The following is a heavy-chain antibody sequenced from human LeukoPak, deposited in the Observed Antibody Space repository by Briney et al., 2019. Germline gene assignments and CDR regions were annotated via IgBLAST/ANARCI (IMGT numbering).Heavy chain of an antibody. CDR2: INHSGST. Sequence: SETLSLTCAVYGGSFSGYYWSWIRQPPGMGLEWIGEINHSGSTNYNPSLKSRVTISVDTSKNQFSLKLSSVTAADTAVYYCARGRLRSLGFDPWGRGTLVTVSS. CDR3: ARGRLRSLGFDP. J-gene: IGHJ5*02. D-gene: IGHD4-17*01. V-gene: IGHV4-34*01. CDR1: GGSFSGYY.